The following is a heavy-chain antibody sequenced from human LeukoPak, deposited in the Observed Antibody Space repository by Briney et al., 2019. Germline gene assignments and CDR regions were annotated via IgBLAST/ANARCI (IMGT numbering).Heavy chain of an antibody. Sequence: SETLSLTCAVYGGSFSGYHWSWIRQPPGKGLAWIGEINHRGSTNYNPSLKSRVTISVDTSKNQFSLKLSSVTAADTAEYYCASTSAMVYFDYWGQGTLVTVSS. CDR3: ASTSAMVYFDY. CDR1: GGSFSGYH. D-gene: IGHD5-18*01. J-gene: IGHJ4*02. V-gene: IGHV4-34*01. CDR2: INHRGST.